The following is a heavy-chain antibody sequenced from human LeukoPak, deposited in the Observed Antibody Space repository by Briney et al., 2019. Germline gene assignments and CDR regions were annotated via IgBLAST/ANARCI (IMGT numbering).Heavy chain of an antibody. Sequence: GSSVKVSCKSSGGTFSSFVISWVRQAPGQGLEWMGGIIPIFRTADYGQKFKGIVTITSDESTSTASMELSSLRSEDKAIYYCAREPSYCSSTSCHRPDDAFDIWGQGTLVTVSS. V-gene: IGHV1-69*01. CDR1: GGTFSSFV. CDR2: IIPIFRTA. CDR3: AREPSYCSSTSCHRPDDAFDI. J-gene: IGHJ3*02. D-gene: IGHD2-2*02.